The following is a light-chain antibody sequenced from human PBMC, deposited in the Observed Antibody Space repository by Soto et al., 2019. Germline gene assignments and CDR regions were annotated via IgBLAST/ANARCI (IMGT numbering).Light chain of an antibody. CDR3: QQSYSTWT. CDR2: AAS. Sequence: DIQMTQSPSSRSASAVGRVTITCRASQSISSYLNWYQQKPGKAPKLLIYAASSLQSGVPSRFSGSGSGTDFTLTISSLQPEDFATYYCQQSYSTWTCGQGTKGDIK. V-gene: IGKV1-39*01. CDR1: QSISSY. J-gene: IGKJ1*01.